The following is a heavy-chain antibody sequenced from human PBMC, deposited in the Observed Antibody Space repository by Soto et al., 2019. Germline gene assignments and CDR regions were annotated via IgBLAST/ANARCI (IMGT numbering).Heavy chain of an antibody. J-gene: IGHJ4*02. CDR2: ISYDGSNE. D-gene: IGHD3-3*01. CDR3: ARTSGLETDEDVIPGFRLRFLEWLFPLDY. CDR1: GFTFSSYA. V-gene: IGHV3-30-3*01. Sequence: PGGSLRLSCAASGFTFSSYAMHWVRQAPGKGLEWVAVISYDGSNEYYADSVKGRFTISRDNSKNTLYLQMNSLRAEDTAVYYCARTSGLETDEDVIPGFRLRFLEWLFPLDYWGQGTLVTVSS.